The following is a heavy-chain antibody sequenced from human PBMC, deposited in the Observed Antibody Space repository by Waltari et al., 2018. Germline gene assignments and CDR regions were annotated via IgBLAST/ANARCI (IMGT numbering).Heavy chain of an antibody. D-gene: IGHD3-22*01. Sequence: QVQLQEPGPGLVKPSETLSLTCSVSGGSISNHYWSWIRQFPGKGLQWIGYIYYSGSTNYNPSLKSRVTISVDTSKNQFSLKLNSVTAADAAVYFCARDPGPNDNSVWENALDTWGQGTMVTVSS. V-gene: IGHV4-59*11. CDR3: ARDPGPNDNSVWENALDT. J-gene: IGHJ3*02. CDR1: GGSISNHY. CDR2: IYYSGST.